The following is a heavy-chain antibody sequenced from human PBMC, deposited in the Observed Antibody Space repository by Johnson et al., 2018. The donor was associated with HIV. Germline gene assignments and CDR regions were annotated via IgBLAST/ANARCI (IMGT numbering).Heavy chain of an antibody. V-gene: IGHV3-23*04. CDR3: ARDRFGSGRPNAFDI. CDR1: GFTFSSYD. CDR2: ISGSGGRT. J-gene: IGHJ3*02. D-gene: IGHD3-10*01. Sequence: EVQLVESGGGLVQPGGSLRLSCAASGFTFSSYDMHWVRQATGKGLEWVSAISGSGGRTYYADSVKGRFTISRDNSKNTPFVQMNSLRPEDTAVYFCARDRFGSGRPNAFDIWGQGTMVTVSS.